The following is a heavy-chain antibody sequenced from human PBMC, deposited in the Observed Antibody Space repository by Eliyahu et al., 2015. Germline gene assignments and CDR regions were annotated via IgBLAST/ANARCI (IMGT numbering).Heavy chain of an antibody. D-gene: IGHD2-15*01. CDR1: GGSFSPYY. Sequence: QVQLQQWGAGLLKPSETLSLTCAVYGGSFSPYYWSWIRQPPGKGLEWLGEINHSGSTKYKSSLKSRVTISLDTSKNQFSLRLSSVTAADTAMYYCAYAEDSGNNWFDPWGQGTLVTVSS. CDR3: AYAEDSGNNWFDP. CDR2: INHSGST. V-gene: IGHV4-34*02. J-gene: IGHJ5*02.